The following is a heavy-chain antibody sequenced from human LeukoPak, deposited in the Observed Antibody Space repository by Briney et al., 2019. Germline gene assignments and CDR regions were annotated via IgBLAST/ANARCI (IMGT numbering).Heavy chain of an antibody. CDR1: GGSISSGGYS. J-gene: IGHJ4*02. CDR3: ASSCSGGSCYDYYFDY. Sequence: KPSETLSLTCAVSGGSISSGGYSWSWIRQPPGKGLEWIGYIYHSGSTNYNPSLKSRVTISVDTSKNQFSLKLSSVTAADTAVYYCASSCSGGSCYDYYFDYWGQGTLVTVSS. V-gene: IGHV4-30-2*01. CDR2: IYHSGST. D-gene: IGHD2-15*01.